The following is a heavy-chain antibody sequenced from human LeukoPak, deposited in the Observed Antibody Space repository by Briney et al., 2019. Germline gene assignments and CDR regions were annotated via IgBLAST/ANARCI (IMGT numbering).Heavy chain of an antibody. CDR3: ASHRGPDYYGSGSYYNAYFDY. V-gene: IGHV3-21*01. CDR2: ISSSSSYI. Sequence: GGSLRLSCAASGFTFSSYSMNWVRQAPGKGLEWVSSISSSSSYIYYADSVKGRFTISRDNAKNSLYLQMNSLRAEDTAVYYCASHRGPDYYGSGSYYNAYFDYWGKGTLVTVSS. CDR1: GFTFSSYS. D-gene: IGHD3-10*01. J-gene: IGHJ4*02.